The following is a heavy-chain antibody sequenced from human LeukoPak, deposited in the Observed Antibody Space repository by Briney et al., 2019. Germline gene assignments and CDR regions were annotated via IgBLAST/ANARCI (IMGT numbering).Heavy chain of an antibody. Sequence: ASVKVFCKASGYTFTSYAMNWVRQAPGQGLEWMGWINTNTGNPTYAQGFTGRFVFSLDTSVSTAYLQISSLKAEDTAVYYCARGGLYYYGSGSYYKRPFDYWGQGTLVTVSS. D-gene: IGHD3-10*01. CDR2: INTNTGNP. CDR1: GYTFTSYA. CDR3: ARGGLYYYGSGSYYKRPFDY. J-gene: IGHJ4*02. V-gene: IGHV7-4-1*02.